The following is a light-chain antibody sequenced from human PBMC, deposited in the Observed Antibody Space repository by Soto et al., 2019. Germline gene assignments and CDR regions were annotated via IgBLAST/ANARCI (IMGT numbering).Light chain of an antibody. V-gene: IGLV2-14*02. CDR2: XXT. Sequence: QSALTQPASVSGSPGQSITIPCTGTSNDVGRYNLVSWHQQHPGKAPKLVIXXXTNRPSGVSNRFSGSKTGNTASLIISGLQAEDEADYYCSSYTSTSSYVFGSGTKVTVL. CDR3: SSYTSTSSYV. J-gene: IGLJ1*01. CDR1: SNDVGRYNL.